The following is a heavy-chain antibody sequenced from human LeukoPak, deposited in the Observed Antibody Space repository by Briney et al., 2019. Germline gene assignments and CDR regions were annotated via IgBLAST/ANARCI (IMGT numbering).Heavy chain of an antibody. D-gene: IGHD3-10*01. J-gene: IGHJ4*02. CDR1: GFTFSSYE. CDR2: ISSSGSTI. Sequence: AGGSLRLSCAASGFTFSSYEMNWVRQAPGKGLEWVSYISSSGSTIYYADSVKGQFTISRDNAKNSLYLHMNSLRAEDTAVYYCARSYYPDYWGQGTLVTVSS. V-gene: IGHV3-48*03. CDR3: ARSYYPDY.